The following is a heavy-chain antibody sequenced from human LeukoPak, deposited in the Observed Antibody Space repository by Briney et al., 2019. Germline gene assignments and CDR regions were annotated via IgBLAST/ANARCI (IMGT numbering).Heavy chain of an antibody. J-gene: IGHJ4*02. CDR3: ARESSYGDLPYFDY. V-gene: IGHV3-30-3*01. CDR1: GFTFSSYA. Sequence: PGRSLRLSCAASGFTFSSYAMHWVRQAPGKGLEWVAVISYDGSNKYYADSVKGRFTISRDNAKNSLYLQMNSLRAEDTAVYYCARESSYGDLPYFDYWGQGTLVTVSS. CDR2: ISYDGSNK. D-gene: IGHD4-17*01.